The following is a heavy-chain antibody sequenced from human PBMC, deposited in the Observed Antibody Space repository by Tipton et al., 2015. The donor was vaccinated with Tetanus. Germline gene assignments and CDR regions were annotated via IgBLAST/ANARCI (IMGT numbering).Heavy chain of an antibody. CDR1: GFRFSYSG. D-gene: IGHD2-15*01. J-gene: IGHJ4*02. CDR2: IPFDGRNE. Sequence: SLRLSCAASGFRFSYSGMHWVRQAPGKGLEWVAVIPFDGRNERYADSVKGRFIIFRDNSKNTLYLQMNSLRPEDTAVYYCAKEFQRARIRFFDSWGQGTQVTASS. CDR3: AKEFQRARIRFFDS. V-gene: IGHV3-30*18.